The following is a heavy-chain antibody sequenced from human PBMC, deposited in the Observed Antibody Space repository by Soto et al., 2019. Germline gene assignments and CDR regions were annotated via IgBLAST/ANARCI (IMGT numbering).Heavy chain of an antibody. J-gene: IGHJ4*02. CDR1: GYTFTSYY. V-gene: IGHV1-46*03. D-gene: IGHD5-18*01. CDR3: ARDLPDTPMAMKW. CDR2: INPSGGST. Sequence: DSVQLCCKASGYTFTSYYMHWVRQAPGQGLEWMGIINPSGGSTSYAQKFQGRVTMTRDTSTSTVYMELSSLRSEDTAVYYCARDLPDTPMAMKWWGKRNLVTVDS.